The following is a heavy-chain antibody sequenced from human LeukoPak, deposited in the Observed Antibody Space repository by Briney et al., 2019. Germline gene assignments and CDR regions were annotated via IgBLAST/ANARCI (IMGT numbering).Heavy chain of an antibody. CDR2: TSGSGGTT. V-gene: IGHV3-23*01. CDR3: ARGGWFFDP. J-gene: IGHJ5*02. Sequence: GGSLRLSCAASGFTFNTYAMSWVRQAPGKGLEWISVTSGSGGTTYYADSVKGRFTISRDNAKNSLFLQMNNLRAEDTAVYHCARGGWFFDPWGQGTLVTVSS. D-gene: IGHD3-10*01. CDR1: GFTFNTYA.